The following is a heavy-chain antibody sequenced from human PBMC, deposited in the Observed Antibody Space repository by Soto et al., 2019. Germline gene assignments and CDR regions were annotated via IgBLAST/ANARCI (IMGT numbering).Heavy chain of an antibody. CDR3: ARDPSTTGYYGLDV. Sequence: PGGSLRLSCAASGFTVKNYQMNWVRQAPGKGLEWVSVIYSGGVTYYPDSVKGRFTTIRDTSKNTVYLQMNSLRADDTAMYYCARDPSTTGYYGLDVWGQGTTGTVS. CDR2: IYSGGVT. J-gene: IGHJ6*02. V-gene: IGHV3-53*01. CDR1: GFTVKNYQ.